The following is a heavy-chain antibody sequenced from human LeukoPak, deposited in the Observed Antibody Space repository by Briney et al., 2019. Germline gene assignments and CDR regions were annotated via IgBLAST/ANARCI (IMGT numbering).Heavy chain of an antibody. V-gene: IGHV1-69*04. D-gene: IGHD3-16*01. J-gene: IGHJ5*02. CDR1: GGTFSSYA. Sequence: SVKVSCKASGGTFSSYAISWVRQAPGQGLEWMGRIIPIFGIANYAQKFQGRVTITADKSTSTAYMELSSLRSEGTAVYYCARDVGGSWFDPWGQGTLVTVSS. CDR2: IIPIFGIA. CDR3: ARDVGGSWFDP.